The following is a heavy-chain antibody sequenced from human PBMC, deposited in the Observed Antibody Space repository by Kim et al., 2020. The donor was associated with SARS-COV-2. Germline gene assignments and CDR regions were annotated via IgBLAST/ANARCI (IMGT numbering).Heavy chain of an antibody. CDR2: IYYSGST. V-gene: IGHV4-39*02. CDR3: ARDAQTYDAFDI. Sequence: SETLSLTCTVSGGSISSSSYYWGWIRQPPGKGLEWIGSIYYSGSTYYNPSLKSRVTISVDTSKNQFSLKLSSVTAADTAVYYCARDAQTYDAFDIWGQGTMVTVSS. J-gene: IGHJ3*02. CDR1: GGSISSSSYY.